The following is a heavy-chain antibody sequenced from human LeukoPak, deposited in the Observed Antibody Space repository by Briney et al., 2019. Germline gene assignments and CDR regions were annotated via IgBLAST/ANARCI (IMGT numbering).Heavy chain of an antibody. Sequence: PVKVSCKASGGTFSSYAISWVRQAPGQGLEWMGRIIPILGIANYAQKFQGRVTITADKSTSTAYMELSSLRSEDTAVYYCARDRRTRGYSYGGLFDYWGQGTLVTVSS. V-gene: IGHV1-69*04. CDR3: ARDRRTRGYSYGGLFDY. CDR1: GGTFSSYA. J-gene: IGHJ4*02. D-gene: IGHD5-18*01. CDR2: IIPILGIA.